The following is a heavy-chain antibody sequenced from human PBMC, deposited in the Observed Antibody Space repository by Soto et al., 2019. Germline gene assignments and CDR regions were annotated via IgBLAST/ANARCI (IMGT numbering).Heavy chain of an antibody. D-gene: IGHD3-22*01. CDR3: ARYYYDSSGYYYGWFDP. CDR1: GDSISTYY. V-gene: IGHV4-59*01. J-gene: IGHJ5*02. CDR2: IYYTGNT. Sequence: SETLSLTCTVSGDSISTYYWSWIRQPPGKGLEWIAYIYYTGNTYYNPSLKSRVTISMDTSKNQFSLKLSSATAADTAVYYCARYYYDSSGYYYGWFDPWGQGTLVTVSS.